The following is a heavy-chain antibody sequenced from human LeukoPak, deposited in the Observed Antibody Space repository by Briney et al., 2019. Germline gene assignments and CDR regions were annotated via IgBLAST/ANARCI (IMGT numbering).Heavy chain of an antibody. Sequence: PSETLSLTCTVSGGSFDSGSYYWGWIRQPPGKGLEWIGAMYYSVITYYNPSLKSRVTISVDTSKNQFSLRLRSVTAADTAVYYCARFDSPFDPWGQGTRVTVSS. CDR3: ARFDSPFDP. V-gene: IGHV4-39*01. CDR1: GGSFDSGSYY. J-gene: IGHJ5*02. CDR2: MYYSVIT. D-gene: IGHD3-3*01.